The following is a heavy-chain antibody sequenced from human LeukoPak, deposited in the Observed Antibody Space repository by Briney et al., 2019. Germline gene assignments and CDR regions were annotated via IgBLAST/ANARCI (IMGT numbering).Heavy chain of an antibody. CDR2: ISPSGGST. V-gene: IGHV1-46*01. D-gene: IGHD2/OR15-2a*01. J-gene: IGHJ3*02. Sequence: ASVKVSCKAFGYTFTSNYMHWVRQAPGQGPEWMGVISPSGGSTTYAQKFQGRVTMTTDTSTSTAYMELRSLRSDDTAVYYCARDKVIRPDAFDIWGQGTMVTVSS. CDR1: GYTFTSNY. CDR3: ARDKVIRPDAFDI.